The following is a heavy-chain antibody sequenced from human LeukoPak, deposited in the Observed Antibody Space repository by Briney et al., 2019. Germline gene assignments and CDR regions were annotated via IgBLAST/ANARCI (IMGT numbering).Heavy chain of an antibody. D-gene: IGHD4/OR15-4a*01. CDR2: IRSSGTT. Sequence: GGSLRLSCTTSGFTFGTHTMHWFRQAPGKGLQWIGFIRSSGTTQYAASVKGRFTISRDDSKSIAYLQMNSLKTEDTAVYYCARRAGAYSHPYDYWGQGTLVTVSS. CDR3: ARRAGAYSHPYDY. V-gene: IGHV3-49*03. J-gene: IGHJ4*02. CDR1: GFTFGTHT.